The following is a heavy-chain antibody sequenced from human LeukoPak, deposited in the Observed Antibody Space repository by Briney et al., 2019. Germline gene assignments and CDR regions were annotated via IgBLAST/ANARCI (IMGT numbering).Heavy chain of an antibody. CDR3: ARDNDYGDHDPLDY. Sequence: GGSLRLSCAASGFTFSSYSMNWVRQAPGKGLEWVSSISSSSTYIYYADSMKGRFTISRDNAKNSLYLQMNSLRAEDTAVYYCARDNDYGDHDPLDYWGQGPLVTVSS. D-gene: IGHD4-17*01. V-gene: IGHV3-21*01. CDR1: GFTFSSYS. J-gene: IGHJ4*02. CDR2: ISSSSTYI.